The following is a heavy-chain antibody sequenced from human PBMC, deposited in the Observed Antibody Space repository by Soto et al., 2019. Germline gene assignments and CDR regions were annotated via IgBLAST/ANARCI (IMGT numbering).Heavy chain of an antibody. D-gene: IGHD3-9*01. CDR3: AKAKLRYFDWSPFDY. J-gene: IGHJ4*02. CDR1: GFTFDDYA. Sequence: EVQLVESGGGLVQPGRSLRLSCAASGFTFDDYAMHWVRQAPGKGLEWVSGISWNSGNIAYAESVKGRFTISRDNAKNSLYLQMNSLRAEDTALYYCAKAKLRYFDWSPFDYWGQGTLVTVSS. V-gene: IGHV3-9*01. CDR2: ISWNSGNI.